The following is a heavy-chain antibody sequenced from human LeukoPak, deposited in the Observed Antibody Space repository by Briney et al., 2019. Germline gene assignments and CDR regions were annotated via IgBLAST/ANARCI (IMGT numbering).Heavy chain of an antibody. V-gene: IGHV4-59*08. CDR1: GGSISSYY. J-gene: IGHJ6*02. D-gene: IGHD3-10*01. CDR2: IYYSGST. CDR3: ARHYRGSGSIYGMDV. Sequence: SETLSLTCTVSGGSISSYYWSWIRQPPGKGLEWIGYIYYSGSTNYNPSLKSRVTISVDTSKNQFSLKLSSVTAADTAVYCCARHYRGSGSIYGMDVWGQGTTVTVSS.